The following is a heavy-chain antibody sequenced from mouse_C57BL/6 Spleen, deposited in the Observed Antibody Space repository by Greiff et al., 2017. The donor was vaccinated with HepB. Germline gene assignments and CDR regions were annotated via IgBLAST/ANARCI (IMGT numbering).Heavy chain of an antibody. CDR3: TTVYDYDEGYYAMDY. J-gene: IGHJ4*01. CDR2: IDPEDGDT. D-gene: IGHD2-4*01. CDR1: GFNIKDYY. V-gene: IGHV14-1*01. Sequence: EVQLQQSGAELVRPGASVKLSCTASGFNIKDYYMHWVKQRPEQGLEWIGRIDPEDGDTEYAPKFQGKATMTADTSSNTAYLQLSSLTSEDTAVYYCTTVYDYDEGYYAMDYWGQGTSVTVSS.